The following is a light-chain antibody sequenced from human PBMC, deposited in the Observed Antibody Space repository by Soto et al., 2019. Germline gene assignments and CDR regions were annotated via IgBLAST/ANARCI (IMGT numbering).Light chain of an antibody. CDR1: SSDVGAYNV. Sequence: QSALTQPRSVSGSPGQSVTISCTGTSSDVGAYNVVSWYQQRPGEAPKLIIYYVSQRPLGVPVRFSASKSGNTASLTISGLQADDEADYYCCSRGASFNWVFGGGTKVTVL. CDR3: CSRGASFNWV. CDR2: YVS. V-gene: IGLV2-11*01. J-gene: IGLJ3*02.